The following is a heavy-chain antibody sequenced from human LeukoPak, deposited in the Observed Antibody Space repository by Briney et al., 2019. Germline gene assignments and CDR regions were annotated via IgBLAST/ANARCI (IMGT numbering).Heavy chain of an antibody. CDR2: IHYSGST. CDR1: GGSIKSHY. D-gene: IGHD3-22*01. CDR3: ARGENYYDSTGYHDFYHY. Sequence: SETLSLTCTVSGGSIKSHYWNWIRQPPGKGLEWIGYIHYSGSTNYNPSLRSRVTISVDTSKNQFSLQLSSVTAADTAVYYCARGENYYDSTGYHDFYHYWGQGTLVTVSS. V-gene: IGHV4-59*11. J-gene: IGHJ4*02.